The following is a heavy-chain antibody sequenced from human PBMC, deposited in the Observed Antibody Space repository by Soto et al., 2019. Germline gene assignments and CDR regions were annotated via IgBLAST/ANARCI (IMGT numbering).Heavy chain of an antibody. CDR3: ARDPAADPPDAFAI. CDR2: IYYSGST. V-gene: IGHV4-59*01. D-gene: IGHD6-25*01. CDR1: GGSISSYY. J-gene: IGHJ3*02. Sequence: PSETLSLTCTVSGGSISSYYWSWIRQPPGKGLEWIGYIYYSGSTNYNPSLKSRVTISVDTSKNQFSLKLSSVTAADTAVYYCARDPAADPPDAFAIWGQGTMVTVSS.